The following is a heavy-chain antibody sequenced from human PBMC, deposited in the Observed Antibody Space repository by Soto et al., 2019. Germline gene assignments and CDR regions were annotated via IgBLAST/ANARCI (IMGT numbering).Heavy chain of an antibody. D-gene: IGHD2-8*01. CDR1: GGTFSRYA. CDR2: IIPILGTA. J-gene: IGHJ6*02. CDR3: ARDTAVYCTPYYYYYLIDL. V-gene: IGHV1-69*13. Sequence: VKVYCKSAGGTFSRYAISWVRQAPGQGIEWMGGIIPILGTANYAQKFQGRVTITADESTSTAYMELSSLRSEDTAVYYGARDTAVYCTPYYYYYLIDLRGQGTTVTV.